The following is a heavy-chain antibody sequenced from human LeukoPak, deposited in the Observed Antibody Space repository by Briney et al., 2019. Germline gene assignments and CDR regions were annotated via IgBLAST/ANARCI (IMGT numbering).Heavy chain of an antibody. V-gene: IGHV3-11*01. Sequence: PGGSLRLSCAASGFTFSDYYMSWIRQAPGKGLEWVSYISSSGSTIYYADSVKGRFTISRDNAKNSLYLQMNSLRAEDMALYYCAKGFRAITMIESGAFDIWGQGTMVTVSS. J-gene: IGHJ3*02. CDR3: AKGFRAITMIESGAFDI. CDR1: GFTFSDYY. D-gene: IGHD3-22*01. CDR2: ISSSGSTI.